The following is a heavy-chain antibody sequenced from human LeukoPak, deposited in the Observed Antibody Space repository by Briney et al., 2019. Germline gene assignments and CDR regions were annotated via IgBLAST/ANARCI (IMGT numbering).Heavy chain of an antibody. J-gene: IGHJ4*02. Sequence: GASVKVSCKASGYTFTSYGISWVRQAPGQGLEWMGWISAYNGNTNYAQKLQGRVTMTTDTSTSTAYMELRSLRSDDTAVYYCARVGYCSGGSCYQEHFDYWGQGTLVTVSS. CDR1: GYTFTSYG. V-gene: IGHV1-18*01. CDR2: ISAYNGNT. D-gene: IGHD2-15*01. CDR3: ARVGYCSGGSCYQEHFDY.